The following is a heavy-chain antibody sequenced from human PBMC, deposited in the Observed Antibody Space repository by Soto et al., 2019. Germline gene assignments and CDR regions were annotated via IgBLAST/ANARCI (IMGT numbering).Heavy chain of an antibody. D-gene: IGHD4-17*01. J-gene: IGHJ4*02. CDR1: GFTFSSYS. CDR2: ISSSSSYI. CDR3: ARAGCSDYCPDY. V-gene: IGHV3-21*01. Sequence: EVQLVESGGGLVKPGGSLRLSCAASGFTFSSYSMNWVRQVPGKGLEWVSSISSSSSYIYYADSVKGRFTISRDNAKNSLYLQMNSLRAEDTAVYYCARAGCSDYCPDYWGQGTLGTVSS.